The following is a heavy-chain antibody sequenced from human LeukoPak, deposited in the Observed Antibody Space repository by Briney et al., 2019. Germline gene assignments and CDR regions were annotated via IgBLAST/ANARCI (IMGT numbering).Heavy chain of an antibody. D-gene: IGHD2-2*01. CDR1: GYSFTSYW. CDR3: ARSPLYCSTTNCPGAFDI. CDR2: IYPGDSDT. V-gene: IGHV5-51*01. Sequence: GESLKISCKGSGYSFTSYWIGWVRQMPGKGLEWVGIIYPGDSDTRYSPSFQGQVTISADESISTAYLQWSSLKASDTAMYYCARSPLYCSTTNCPGAFDIWGQGTMVTVSS. J-gene: IGHJ3*02.